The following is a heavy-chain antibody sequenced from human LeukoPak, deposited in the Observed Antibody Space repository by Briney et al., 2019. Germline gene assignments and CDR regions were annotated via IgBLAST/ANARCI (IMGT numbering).Heavy chain of an antibody. CDR2: ISGFSGNT. CDR3: ARDACSSTACYTWNYMDV. CDR1: GYTFTSYG. D-gene: IGHD2-2*02. V-gene: IGHV1-18*01. J-gene: IGHJ6*03. Sequence: GASVKVSCTASGYTFTSYGISWVRQAPGQGLEWMGWISGFSGNTVYAQKVQGRITITTDTSTSTAYMELRSLRSDDTAVYYCARDACSSTACYTWNYMDVWGKGTTVTVSS.